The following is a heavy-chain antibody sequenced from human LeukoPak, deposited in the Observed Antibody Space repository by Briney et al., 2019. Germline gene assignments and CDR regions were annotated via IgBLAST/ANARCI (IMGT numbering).Heavy chain of an antibody. Sequence: GGSLRLSCADSGFTFSIYAMNWVRQAPGKGLEGVSGSSGSGLSTYYADSVKGRFTISRDNSKNTLYLQMNSLRADDTAVYYCASAVRAAAGTSGYYWGQGTLVTVSS. CDR2: SSGSGLST. CDR3: ASAVRAAAGTSGYY. V-gene: IGHV3-23*01. CDR1: GFTFSIYA. D-gene: IGHD6-13*01. J-gene: IGHJ4*02.